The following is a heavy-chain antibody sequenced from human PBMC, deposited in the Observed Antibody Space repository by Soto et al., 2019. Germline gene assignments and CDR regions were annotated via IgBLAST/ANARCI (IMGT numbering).Heavy chain of an antibody. D-gene: IGHD3-3*01. CDR1: GFTFNSYG. CDR3: ARDWSVLRFLEWSHLYYYYYGMDV. J-gene: IGHJ6*02. Sequence: SLRLSCAASGFTFNSYGMHWVRQAPGKGLEWVAVMSYDGSNKYYADSVKGRFTISRDNSKNTLYLQMNSLRAEDTAVYYCARDWSVLRFLEWSHLYYYYYGMDVWGQGTTVTVSS. V-gene: IGHV3-30*03. CDR2: MSYDGSNK.